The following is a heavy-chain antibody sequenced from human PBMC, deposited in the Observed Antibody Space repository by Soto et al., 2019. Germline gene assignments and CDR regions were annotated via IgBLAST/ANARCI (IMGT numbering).Heavy chain of an antibody. CDR3: ARGSNGYHSAY. CDR2: ISSNGGST. V-gene: IGHV3-64*01. CDR1: GFTFGSYA. Sequence: GGSLRLSCAASGFTFGSYAMHWIRQAPGKGLEYVSVISSNGGSTYYANSVKGRFTISRDNSKNTLYLQMGSLRAEDMAVYYCARGSNGYHSAYWRHGSPVLVSP. D-gene: IGHD5-12*01. J-gene: IGHJ4*01.